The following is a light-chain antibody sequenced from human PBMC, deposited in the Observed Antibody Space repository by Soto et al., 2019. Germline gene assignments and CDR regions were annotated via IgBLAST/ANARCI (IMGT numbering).Light chain of an antibody. CDR1: QGIRRD. Sequence: AIQMTQFPSSPSSSVGDKGTTSRPASQGIRRDIAWYQQRPGTVPKLLIFGASNLQSAVPSRFSGSGSGTDFTLTISSLQPEDFATYYCQQSYSTPPTFGQGTKVDIK. CDR2: GAS. J-gene: IGKJ1*01. V-gene: IGKV1-6*02. CDR3: QQSYSTPPT.